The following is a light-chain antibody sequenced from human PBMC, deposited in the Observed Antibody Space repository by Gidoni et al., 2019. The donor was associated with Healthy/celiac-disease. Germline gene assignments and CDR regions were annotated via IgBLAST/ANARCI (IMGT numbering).Light chain of an antibody. Sequence: EIVLTQSPGTLSLSPGERATLSCRASQSVSSSYLAWYQQKPGPAPRLLIYGASSRATGIPDRFSGSGSGTDFILTISRLEPEDFAVYYCQQYGSSPLTFGGGTKVEIK. V-gene: IGKV3-20*01. CDR3: QQYGSSPLT. J-gene: IGKJ4*01. CDR2: GAS. CDR1: QSVSSSY.